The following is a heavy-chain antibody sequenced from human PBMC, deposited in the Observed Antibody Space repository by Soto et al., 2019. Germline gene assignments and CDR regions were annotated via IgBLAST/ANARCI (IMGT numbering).Heavy chain of an antibody. CDR1: GGSISSGGCY. J-gene: IGHJ6*02. V-gene: IGHV4-39*01. Sequence: SETLSLTCNVSGGSISSGGCYWTWIRQHPGKGLEWIGNGFHTGTTHYNPSLKSRVTISVDTSKNEFSLRLSSVTAADTAVYYCARLDYGNGMDVWGQGTTVTVSS. CDR3: ARLDYGNGMDV. CDR2: GFHTGTT. D-gene: IGHD3-10*01.